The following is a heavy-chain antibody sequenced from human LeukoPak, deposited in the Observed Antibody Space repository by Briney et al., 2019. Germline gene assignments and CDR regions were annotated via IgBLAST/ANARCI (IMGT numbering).Heavy chain of an antibody. J-gene: IGHJ4*01. CDR2: IKSDGTYT. CDR1: GFTFSRYW. V-gene: IGHV3-74*01. Sequence: AGGSLRLSCAASGFTFSRYWMYWVRRAPGKGPVWVSRIKSDGTYTSYADSVKGRFTISRDNAKNTLFLQMSNLRAEDTAFYYCARDAKDSSGWSFDYWGHGTLVTVSS. CDR3: ARDAKDSSGWSFDY. D-gene: IGHD6-19*01.